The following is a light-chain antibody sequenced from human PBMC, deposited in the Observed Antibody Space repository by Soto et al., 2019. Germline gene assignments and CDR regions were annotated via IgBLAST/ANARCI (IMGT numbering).Light chain of an antibody. CDR1: QGIRNY. V-gene: IGKV1-33*01. Sequence: IQLTQSPSSLSASVGDRVTITCQASQGIRNYLNWYQQKPGKAPRLLIYDASNLETGVPSRFSGSGSGTDFTFTISSLQPEDIATYYCQQYDNLPLTFGPGTKVDIK. CDR3: QQYDNLPLT. CDR2: DAS. J-gene: IGKJ3*01.